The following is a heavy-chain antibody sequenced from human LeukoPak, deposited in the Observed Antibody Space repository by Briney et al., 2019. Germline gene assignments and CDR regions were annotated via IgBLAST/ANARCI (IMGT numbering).Heavy chain of an antibody. Sequence: ASVKVSCKASGYTFTSYYMHWVRQAPGQGLEWMGIINTSGGSTSYAQKFQGRVTMTRDTSTSTVYMELSRLRSEDTAVYYCARIRSGGPYYYGMDVWGQGTTVTVSS. J-gene: IGHJ6*02. CDR2: INTSGGST. D-gene: IGHD4-23*01. CDR1: GYTFTSYY. CDR3: ARIRSGGPYYYGMDV. V-gene: IGHV1-46*01.